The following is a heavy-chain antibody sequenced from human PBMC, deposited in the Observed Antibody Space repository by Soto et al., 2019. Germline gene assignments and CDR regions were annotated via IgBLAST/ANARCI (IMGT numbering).Heavy chain of an antibody. J-gene: IGHJ6*02. CDR2: ISYDGSNK. Sequence: GGSLRLSCAASGFTFSSYAMHWVRQAPGKGLEWVAVISYDGSNKYYADSVKGRFTISRDNSKNTLYLQMNSLRAEDTAVYYCAREYCSSTSCYEGLLDTIFGVVISLEYGMDVWGQGTTVTVSS. CDR1: GFTFSSYA. CDR3: AREYCSSTSCYEGLLDTIFGVVISLEYGMDV. D-gene: IGHD2-2*01. V-gene: IGHV3-30-3*01.